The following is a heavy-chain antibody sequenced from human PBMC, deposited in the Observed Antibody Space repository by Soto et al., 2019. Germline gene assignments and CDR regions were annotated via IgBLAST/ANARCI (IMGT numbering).Heavy chain of an antibody. V-gene: IGHV4-34*01. CDR3: ARTVTMVRGVIKYYYYGLDV. Sequence: PSETLSLTCAVYGGSLSGYYWSWIRQPPGKGLEWIGEIKHSGSTNYNPSLKSRVTISVDTSKNQFSLNLSSVTAADTAVYYCARTVTMVRGVIKYYYYGLDVWGQGTTVT. J-gene: IGHJ6*02. D-gene: IGHD3-10*01. CDR2: IKHSGST. CDR1: GGSLSGYY.